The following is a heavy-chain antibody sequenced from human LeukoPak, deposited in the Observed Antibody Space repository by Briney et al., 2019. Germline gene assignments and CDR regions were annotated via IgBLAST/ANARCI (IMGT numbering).Heavy chain of an antibody. CDR3: ARRGYCSGGSCSAFRYYGMDV. V-gene: IGHV5-51*01. D-gene: IGHD2-15*01. Sequence: GESLQISCKGSGYSFTSYWIGWVRQMPGKGLEWMGIIYPGDSDTRYSPSFQGQVTISADKSISTAYLQWSSLKASDTAMYYCARRGYCSGGSCSAFRYYGMDVWGQGTTVTVSS. CDR1: GYSFTSYW. J-gene: IGHJ6*02. CDR2: IYPGDSDT.